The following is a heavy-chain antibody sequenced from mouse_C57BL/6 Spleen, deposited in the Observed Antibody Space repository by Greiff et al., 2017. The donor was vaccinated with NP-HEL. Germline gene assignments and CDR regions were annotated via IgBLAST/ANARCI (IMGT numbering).Heavy chain of an antibody. CDR1: GFTFSSYA. V-gene: IGHV5-4*01. CDR3: AREGYYGSSSWFAY. Sequence: EVQLVESGGGLVKPGGSLKLSCAASGFTFSSYAMSWVRQTPEKRLEWVATISDGGSYTYYPDNVKGRFTISRDNAKNNLYLQMSHLKSEDTAMYYCAREGYYGSSSWFAYWGQGTLVTVSA. D-gene: IGHD1-1*01. J-gene: IGHJ3*01. CDR2: ISDGGSYT.